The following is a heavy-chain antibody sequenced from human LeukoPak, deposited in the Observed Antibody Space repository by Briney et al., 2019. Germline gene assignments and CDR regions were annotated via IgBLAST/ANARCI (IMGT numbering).Heavy chain of an antibody. V-gene: IGHV1-2*02. CDR1: GYTFTGYY. D-gene: IGHD6-19*01. J-gene: IGHJ5*02. CDR3: ARTHSSGREDWFDP. CDR2: INPNSGGT. Sequence: ASVKVSCKASGYTFTGYYMHWVRQAPAQGLEWMGWINPNSGGTNYAQKFQGRVTMTRDTSISTAYMELSRLRSDDTAVYYCARTHSSGREDWFDPWGQGTLVTVSS.